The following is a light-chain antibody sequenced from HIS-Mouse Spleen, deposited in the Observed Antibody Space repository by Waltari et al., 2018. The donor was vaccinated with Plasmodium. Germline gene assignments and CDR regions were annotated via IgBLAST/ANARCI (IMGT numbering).Light chain of an antibody. Sequence: QSALTQPPSASGSPGQSVTISCTGTSSDVGGYNYVSWYQQHPGKAPKLMIYEVSKRPPRVPDRFSGSKSGNTASLTVSGLQTEDEADYYCSSYAGSNNLLFGGGTKLTVL. CDR2: EVS. J-gene: IGLJ2*01. CDR3: SSYAGSNNLL. V-gene: IGLV2-8*01. CDR1: SSDVGGYNY.